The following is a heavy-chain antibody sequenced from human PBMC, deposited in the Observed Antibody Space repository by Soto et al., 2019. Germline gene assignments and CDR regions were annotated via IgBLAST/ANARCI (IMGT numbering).Heavy chain of an antibody. CDR3: ARVGGINWFDP. D-gene: IGHD3-16*01. J-gene: IGHJ5*02. CDR2: IYYSGST. Sequence: QVQLQETGPGLVKPSQTLSLTCTVSGGSISSGGYYWSWIRQHPGKGLEWIGYIYYSGSTYYNPSIKRRVTISVDTSKNQFSLKLCSVTAADTAVYYCARVGGINWFDPWGQGTLVTVSS. V-gene: IGHV4-31*03. CDR1: GGSISSGGYY.